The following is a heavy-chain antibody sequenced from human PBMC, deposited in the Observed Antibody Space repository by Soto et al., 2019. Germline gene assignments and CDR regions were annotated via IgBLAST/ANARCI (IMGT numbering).Heavy chain of an antibody. V-gene: IGHV4-59*08. J-gene: IGHJ4*02. Sequence: XXTLSLHFTVSGGSISSYYWRWIQQPPGKGLEWIGYIYYSGSTNYNPSLKSRVTISVDTSKNQFSLKLSSVTAAETAVYYCARHRSDTAMVTPYYFDYWGQGTLVTVSS. CDR2: IYYSGST. CDR3: ARHRSDTAMVTPYYFDY. D-gene: IGHD5-18*01. CDR1: GGSISSYY.